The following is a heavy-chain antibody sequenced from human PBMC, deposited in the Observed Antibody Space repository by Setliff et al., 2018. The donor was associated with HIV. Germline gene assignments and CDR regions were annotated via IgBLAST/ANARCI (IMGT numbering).Heavy chain of an antibody. J-gene: IGHJ4*02. CDR1: VAPSAVLIIT. D-gene: IGHD4-17*01. V-gene: IGHV4-61*01. CDR3: AREAVDDYARYFDY. CDR2: IHYTGST. Sequence: ETLPSPALSLVAPSAVLIITGAGSGPPGKGLEWIGYIHYTGSTTYNPSLKSRVTISVDTSKNQFSLELRSVPAADTAVYYCAREAVDDYARYFDYWGQGSLVTVSS.